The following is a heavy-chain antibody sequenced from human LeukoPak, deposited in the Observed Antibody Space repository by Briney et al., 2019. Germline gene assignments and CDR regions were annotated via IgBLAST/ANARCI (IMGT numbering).Heavy chain of an antibody. CDR1: GGSFSGYY. CDR2: INHSGST. V-gene: IGHV4-34*01. J-gene: IGHJ4*02. Sequence: SETLSLTCAVYGGSFSGYYWSWIRQPPGKGLEWIGEINHSGSTNYNPSLKSRVTISVDTSKNQFSLKLSSVTAADTAVYYCARNRWLLRWIDYWGQGTLVTVPS. CDR3: ARNRWLLRWIDY. D-gene: IGHD5-24*01.